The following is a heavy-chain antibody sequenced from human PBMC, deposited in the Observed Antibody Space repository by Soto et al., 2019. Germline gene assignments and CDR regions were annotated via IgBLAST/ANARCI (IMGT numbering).Heavy chain of an antibody. Sequence: QLHLVQSGAVVKKPGASVTVSCSASGYPVTAYYMHWVRQAPGRGLEWMGGINPATGAAKYTQTFEGRVPIARDTSTRTVFMELSGLASGDTAVFYWAGGGGVGVAGSAAFDMWGQGTLVTVSS. D-gene: IGHD3-3*01. V-gene: IGHV1-2*02. CDR2: INPATGAA. J-gene: IGHJ3*02. CDR1: GYPVTAYY. CDR3: AGGGGVGVAGSAAFDM.